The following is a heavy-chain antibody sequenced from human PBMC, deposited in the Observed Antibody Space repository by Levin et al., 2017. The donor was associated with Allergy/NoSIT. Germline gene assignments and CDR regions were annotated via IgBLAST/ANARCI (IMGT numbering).Heavy chain of an antibody. J-gene: IGHJ6*02. D-gene: IGHD1-26*01. CDR3: AKFPDVVGAPARRGYGMDV. Sequence: GGSLRLSCAASGFTFSSYGMHWVRQAPGKGLEWVAVISYDGSNKYYADSVKGRFTISRDNSKNTLYLQMNSLRAEDTAVYYCAKFPDVVGAPARRGYGMDVWGQGTTVTVSS. CDR2: ISYDGSNK. V-gene: IGHV3-30*18. CDR1: GFTFSSYG.